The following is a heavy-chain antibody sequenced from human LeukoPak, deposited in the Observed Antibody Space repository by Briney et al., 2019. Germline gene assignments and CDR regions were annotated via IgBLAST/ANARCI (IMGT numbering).Heavy chain of an antibody. CDR2: IYSGGST. CDR3: ARDSSGDAFDI. CDR1: GFTVSSNY. D-gene: IGHD6-25*01. Sequence: GGSLRLSCAASGFTVSSNYMSWVRQAPGKGLERVSVIYSGGSTYYADSVKGRFTISRDNSKNTLYLQMNSLRAEDTAVYYCARDSSGDAFDIWGQGTMVTVSS. J-gene: IGHJ3*02. V-gene: IGHV3-53*01.